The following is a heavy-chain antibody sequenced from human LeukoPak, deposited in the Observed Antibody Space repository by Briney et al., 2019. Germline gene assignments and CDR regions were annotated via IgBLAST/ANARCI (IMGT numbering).Heavy chain of an antibody. CDR3: AGAGSETQWRAFDF. J-gene: IGHJ4*02. V-gene: IGHV3-13*01. Sequence: GGSLRLSCAASGFTFSRYDMHWVRQATGKGLEWVSGIGTAGDAYYAGSVKGRFTISRGNAKNSLYLQMNSLTAGDTAVYYCAGAGSETQWRAFDFWGQGALVTVFS. D-gene: IGHD6-19*01. CDR1: GFTFSRYD. CDR2: IGTAGDA.